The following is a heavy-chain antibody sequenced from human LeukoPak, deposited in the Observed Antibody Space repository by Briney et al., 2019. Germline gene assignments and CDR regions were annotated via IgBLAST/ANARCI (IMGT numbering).Heavy chain of an antibody. CDR1: RFTFSSYG. CDR2: IRYDGSNK. CDR3: ATGVSRGQYYYDSSGS. D-gene: IGHD3-22*01. Sequence: PGGSLRLSCAASRFTFSSYGMHWVRQAPGKGLEWVAFIRYDGSNKYYADSVKGRFTISRDNSKNTLYLQMNSLRAEDTAVYYCATGVSRGQYYYDSSGSGGQGTLVTVSS. J-gene: IGHJ4*02. V-gene: IGHV3-30*02.